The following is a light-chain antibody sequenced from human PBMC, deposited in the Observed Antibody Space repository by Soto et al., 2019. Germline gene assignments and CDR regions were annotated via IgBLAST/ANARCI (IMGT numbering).Light chain of an antibody. J-gene: IGKJ2*01. CDR2: GAS. Sequence: EIVMTQSPATLSVSPGERATLSCRASQSVSSNLAWYQQKPGQAPRLLIYGASTRATGIPARFSGSGSGTEFTLTISSMQSQDVAVEYCQQYNNWPPMYTFGQGTKLEIK. CDR1: QSVSSN. V-gene: IGKV3-15*01. CDR3: QQYNNWPPMYT.